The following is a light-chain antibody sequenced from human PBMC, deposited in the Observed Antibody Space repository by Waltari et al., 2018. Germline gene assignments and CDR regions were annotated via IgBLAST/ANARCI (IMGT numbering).Light chain of an antibody. Sequence: DVQMTQSPSSLSAYVADRVAVTCRASQGINKELSWYQQKPGKAPILLIYATSILETGVSSRFSGSGSGTDFTLTISSLQPEDVATYYCQQDYTPPYTFGQGTKVEIK. V-gene: IGKV1-27*01. J-gene: IGKJ2*01. CDR1: QGINKE. CDR3: QQDYTPPYT. CDR2: ATS.